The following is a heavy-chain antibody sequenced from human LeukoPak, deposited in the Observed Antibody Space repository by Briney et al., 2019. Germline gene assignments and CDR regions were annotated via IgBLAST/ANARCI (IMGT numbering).Heavy chain of an antibody. V-gene: IGHV4-59*11. CDR3: ARLLDNDSSGDPDTFDM. CDR2: VYYSGRT. D-gene: IGHD3-22*01. J-gene: IGHJ3*02. Sequence: PSETLSLTCIVSGVSISGHYWSWIRQPPGNGLEWIGFVYYSGRTRYNPSLHSRVTISADTSKNHLSLKLTSVTAADTAVYYCARLLDNDSSGDPDTFDMWGQGIKVTASS. CDR1: GVSISGHY.